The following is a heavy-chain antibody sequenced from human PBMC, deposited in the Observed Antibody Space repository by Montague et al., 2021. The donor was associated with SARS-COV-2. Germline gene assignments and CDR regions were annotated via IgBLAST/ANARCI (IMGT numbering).Heavy chain of an antibody. J-gene: IGHJ4*02. D-gene: IGHD1-1*01. Sequence: SETLSLTCTVSGVVKRSRRWSWHRSEPGKHEQRVCHLYYKRRTKYNPYLKSRVTMSLDRHTNRFSLRLKSVTAADTAMYYCARAQNTCFIANCVNYLDFWGLGAQVTVSS. CDR2: LYYKRRT. V-gene: IGHV4-59*11. CDR3: ARAQNTCFIANCVNYLDF. CDR1: GVVKRSRR.